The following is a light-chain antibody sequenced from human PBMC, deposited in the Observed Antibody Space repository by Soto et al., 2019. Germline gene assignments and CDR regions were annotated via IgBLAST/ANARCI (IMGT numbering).Light chain of an antibody. J-gene: IGKJ5*01. Sequence: EIVMTQAPATLSVSPGERATLSCRASQSVSSNLAWHQQKPGQAPRILMYDASTRATGIPARCSGSGSGTEFTLTLSSLQSEDLAVYYCQQYHNWPITFGQGTRLEIK. CDR2: DAS. CDR1: QSVSSN. CDR3: QQYHNWPIT. V-gene: IGKV3-15*01.